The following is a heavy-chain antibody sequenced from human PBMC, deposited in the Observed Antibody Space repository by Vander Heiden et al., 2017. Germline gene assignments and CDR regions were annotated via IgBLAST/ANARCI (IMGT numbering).Heavy chain of an antibody. CDR2: INPNTGAT. CDR1: GYSFTGYF. Sequence: QVQLVQSGAEVKKPGASVQVSCKASGYSFTGYFIHWVRQAPGQGLEWLGWINPNTGATNYAQKFQGRVTMTRDTSINTAYMELTRLRSDDTAVYYCARIPEHTYDYWSQGTLVTVSS. D-gene: IGHD2-2*01. V-gene: IGHV1-2*02. J-gene: IGHJ4*02. CDR3: ARIPEHTYDY.